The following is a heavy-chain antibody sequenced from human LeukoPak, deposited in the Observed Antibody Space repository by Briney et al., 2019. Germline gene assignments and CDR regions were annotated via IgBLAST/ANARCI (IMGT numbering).Heavy chain of an antibody. CDR3: AKDLKGYSDYDFSDY. CDR1: GFTFSSYV. D-gene: IGHD5-12*01. V-gene: IGHV3-23*01. Sequence: GGSLRLSCAASGFTFSSYVMSWVRQAPGKGLEWVSTISGSGGSTYCADSVKGRFTISRDNSKNTLYLQMNSLRAEDTAFYYCAKDLKGYSDYDFSDYWGQGTLVTVSS. CDR2: ISGSGGST. J-gene: IGHJ4*02.